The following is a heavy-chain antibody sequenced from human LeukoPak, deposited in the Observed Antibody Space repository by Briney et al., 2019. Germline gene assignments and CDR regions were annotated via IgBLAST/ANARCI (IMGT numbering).Heavy chain of an antibody. D-gene: IGHD6-19*01. CDR3: ARAPRGAVAGYYFDY. Sequence: PGGSLRLSCAASGFTFSSYAMHWVRQAPGKGLEYVSAISSNGGSTYYANSVKGRFTISRDDSKNTLYLQMGGLRADDMAVYYCARAPRGAVAGYYFDYWGQGTLVTVSS. V-gene: IGHV3-64*01. J-gene: IGHJ4*02. CDR1: GFTFSSYA. CDR2: ISSNGGST.